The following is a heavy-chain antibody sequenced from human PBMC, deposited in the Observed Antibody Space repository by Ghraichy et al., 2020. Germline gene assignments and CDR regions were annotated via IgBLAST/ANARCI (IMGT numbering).Heavy chain of an antibody. Sequence: LSLTCAASGFTFSGYAMSWVRQAPGKGLEWVSTITWNSASTRYADSVKGRSTISRDNYKNAVYLQVTSLREDDTAVYFCAKTGDSGWFYDYWGRGTLVTGSS. J-gene: IGHJ4*02. D-gene: IGHD6-19*01. CDR2: ITWNSAST. CDR1: GFTFSGYA. V-gene: IGHV3-23*01. CDR3: AKTGDSGWFYDY.